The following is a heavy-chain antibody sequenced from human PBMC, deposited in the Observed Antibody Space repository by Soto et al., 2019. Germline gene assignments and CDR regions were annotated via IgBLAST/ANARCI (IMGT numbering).Heavy chain of an antibody. CDR1: GGSISSYY. D-gene: IGHD5-12*01. J-gene: IGHJ4*02. CDR2: IYYSGST. Sequence: SETLSLTCTVSGGSISSYYWSWIRQPPGKGLEWIGYIYYSGSTNYNPSLKSRVTISVDTSKNQFSLKLSSVTAADTAVYYCASRLDMVAPINYGGQETLVTVSS. V-gene: IGHV4-59*01. CDR3: ASRLDMVAPINY.